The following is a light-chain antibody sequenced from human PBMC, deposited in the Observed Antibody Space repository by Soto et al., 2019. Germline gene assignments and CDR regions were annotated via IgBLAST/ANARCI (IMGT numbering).Light chain of an antibody. CDR1: QGISNF. CDR3: QKYSSVIT. J-gene: IGKJ5*01. CDR2: AAS. Sequence: DIQMTQSPSSLSASVGDRVTITCRASQGISNFLAWYQQKPGKVPKLLISAASTLQSGGPSRFSGSGSGTDFTITITSLQPEDVATYYCQKYSSVITFGQGTRLEIK. V-gene: IGKV1-27*01.